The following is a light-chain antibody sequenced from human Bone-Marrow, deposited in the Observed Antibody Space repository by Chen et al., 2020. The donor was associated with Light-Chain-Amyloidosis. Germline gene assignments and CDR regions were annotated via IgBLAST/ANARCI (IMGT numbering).Light chain of an antibody. CDR3: QSADSSGTYEVI. V-gene: IGLV3-25*03. Sequence: SYELTQPPSVSVSPGQTAMITCSGDDLPTKYAYWYQQKPGQAPVLVIHRDTERPSGISERFSGSRTGTKATLTISGVQAEDEGDYHCQSADSSGTYEVIFGGGTKLNVL. J-gene: IGLJ2*01. CDR1: DLPTKY. CDR2: RDT.